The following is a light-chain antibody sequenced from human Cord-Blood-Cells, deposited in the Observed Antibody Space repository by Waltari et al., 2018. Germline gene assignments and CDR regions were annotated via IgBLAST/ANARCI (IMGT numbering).Light chain of an antibody. Sequence: SYELTQPPSVSVSPGQTARITCSGDALPKQYAYWYQQKPGQAPVLVIYKDSERPSGIPERFSGSSSGTTVTLTISGVQAEDEADYYCQSVDSSGTYLWVFGGGTKLTVL. CDR3: QSVDSSGTYLWV. J-gene: IGLJ3*02. CDR2: KDS. V-gene: IGLV3-25*03. CDR1: ALPKQY.